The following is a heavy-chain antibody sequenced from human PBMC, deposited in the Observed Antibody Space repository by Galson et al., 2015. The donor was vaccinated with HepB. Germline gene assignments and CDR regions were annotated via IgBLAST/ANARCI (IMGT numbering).Heavy chain of an antibody. CDR2: IIPILGIA. Sequence: SVKVSCKASGGTFSSYAISWVRQAPGQGLEWMGRIIPILGIANYAQKFQGRVTITADKSTSTAYMELSSLRSEDTAVYYCARDLPGYQKPVAFDIWGQGTMVTVSS. CDR1: GGTFSSYA. D-gene: IGHD2-15*01. V-gene: IGHV1-69*04. CDR3: ARDLPGYQKPVAFDI. J-gene: IGHJ3*02.